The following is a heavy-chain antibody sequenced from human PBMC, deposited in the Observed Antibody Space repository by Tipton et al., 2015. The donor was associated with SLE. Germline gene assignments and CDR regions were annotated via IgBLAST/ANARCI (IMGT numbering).Heavy chain of an antibody. J-gene: IGHJ4*02. CDR1: GGSISSGGYY. D-gene: IGHD3-10*02. CDR3: ARMFADGGYYFDY. V-gene: IGHV4-31*03. CDR2: IYYSGST. Sequence: LRLSCTVSGGSISSGGYYWSWIRQHPGKGLEWIGYIYYSGSTYYNPSLKSRVTISVDTSKNQFSLKLSSVTAADTAVYYCARMFADGGYYFDYWGQGTLVTVSS.